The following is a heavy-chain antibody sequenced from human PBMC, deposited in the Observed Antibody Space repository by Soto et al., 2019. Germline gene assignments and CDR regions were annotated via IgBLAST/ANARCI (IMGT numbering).Heavy chain of an antibody. CDR3: ARGGAAAGRGDNWFDP. Sequence: SQTLSLTCTVSGGSISSYYWSWIRQPPGNGLEWIGYIYYSGSTNYNPSLKSRVTISVDTSKNQFSLKLSSVTAADTAVYYCARGGAAAGRGDNWFDPWGQGTLVTVSS. CDR2: IYYSGST. V-gene: IGHV4-59*01. D-gene: IGHD6-13*01. J-gene: IGHJ5*02. CDR1: GGSISSYY.